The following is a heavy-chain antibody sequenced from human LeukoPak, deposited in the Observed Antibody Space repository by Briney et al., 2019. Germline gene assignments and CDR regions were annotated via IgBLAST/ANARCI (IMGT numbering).Heavy chain of an antibody. V-gene: IGHV3-30*18. J-gene: IGHJ4*02. CDR1: GFTFNNYG. CDR2: ISYDGRNK. Sequence: GGSLRLPCAASGFTFNNYGMHWVRQAPGKGLEWVAVISYDGRNKHYPDSVKGRFTISRDISTDTLWLQMDSLRTEDTAVYYCAKGPLRGTAAAIDYWGQGTLVTVPS. D-gene: IGHD2-2*01. CDR3: AKGPLRGTAAAIDY.